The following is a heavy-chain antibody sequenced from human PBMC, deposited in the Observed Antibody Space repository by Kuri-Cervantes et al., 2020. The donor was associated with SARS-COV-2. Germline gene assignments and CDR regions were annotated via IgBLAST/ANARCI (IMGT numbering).Heavy chain of an antibody. CDR1: GDSISSYY. D-gene: IGHD3-10*01. CDR2: IYYSGST. V-gene: IGHV4-59*01. CDR3: ARGMVRGIIQNYYYAMDV. Sequence: SETLSLTCTVSGDSISSYYWSWIRQPPGKGLEWIGYIYYSGSTRYNPSLKSRVTISLNTSKNQFSLKLSSVTAADTAVYYCARGMVRGIIQNYYYAMDVWGQGTTVTVSS. J-gene: IGHJ6*02.